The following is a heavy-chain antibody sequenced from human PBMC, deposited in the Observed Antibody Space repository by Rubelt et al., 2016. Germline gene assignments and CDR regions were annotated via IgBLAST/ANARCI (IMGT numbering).Heavy chain of an antibody. D-gene: IGHD2/OR15-2a*01. Sequence: QLQLQESGPGLVKPSETLSLTCTVSGGSISSGGYYWSWIRQHPGKGLEWIGYIYYSGSTYYNPSLKSRVTRSGDTAKNQFSLKLSSVTAADTAVYYCARDSGSRIFDYWGQGTLVTVSS. CDR2: IYYSGST. CDR1: GGSISSGGYY. V-gene: IGHV4-31*03. CDR3: ARDSGSRIFDY. J-gene: IGHJ4*02.